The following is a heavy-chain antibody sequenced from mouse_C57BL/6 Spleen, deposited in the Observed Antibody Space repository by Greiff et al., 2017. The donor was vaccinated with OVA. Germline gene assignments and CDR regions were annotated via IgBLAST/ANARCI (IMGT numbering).Heavy chain of an antibody. D-gene: IGHD3-2*02. Sequence: QVQLQQPGAELVKPGASVKVSCKASGYTFTSYWMHWVKQRPGQGLEWIGRIHPSDSDTNYNQKFKGKATLTVDKSSSTAYMQLSSLTSEDSAVYYCAIQDSSGYPFAYWGQGTLVTVSA. CDR1: GYTFTSYW. V-gene: IGHV1-74*01. CDR2: IHPSDSDT. J-gene: IGHJ3*01. CDR3: AIQDSSGYPFAY.